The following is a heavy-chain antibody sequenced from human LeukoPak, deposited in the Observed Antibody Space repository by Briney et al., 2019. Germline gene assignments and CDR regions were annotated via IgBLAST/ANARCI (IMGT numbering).Heavy chain of an antibody. J-gene: IGHJ3*02. V-gene: IGHV3-23*01. CDR2: ISGSADIT. CDR3: AKRLWESKGLDPVDI. Sequence: PGGSLRLSCAASGFTFSTYAMSWVRQAPGKGLEWVSGISGSADITYYTDSVKGRFSISRDNSKNTLYLQMSSLRADDTALYYCAKRLWESKGLDPVDIWGPGTMVTVSS. CDR1: GFTFSTYA. D-gene: IGHD1-26*01.